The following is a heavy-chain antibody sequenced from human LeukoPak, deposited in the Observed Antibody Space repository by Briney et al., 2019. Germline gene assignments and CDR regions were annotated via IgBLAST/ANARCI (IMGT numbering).Heavy chain of an antibody. J-gene: IGHJ4*02. Sequence: PGGSLRLSCAASGFTFSSYAMSWVRQAPGKGLEWVSAISGSGGSTYYADSVKGRFTISRDNSKNTLYLQMNSLRAEDTAVYYCARDLHCSGGSCTDYWGQGTLVTVSS. CDR3: ARDLHCSGGSCTDY. D-gene: IGHD2-15*01. V-gene: IGHV3-23*01. CDR1: GFTFSSYA. CDR2: ISGSGGST.